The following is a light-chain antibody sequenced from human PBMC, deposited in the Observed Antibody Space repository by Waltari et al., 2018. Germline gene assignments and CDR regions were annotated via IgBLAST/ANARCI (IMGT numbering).Light chain of an antibody. Sequence: QSVLTQPPSASGPPGQRVTISCSGSSPNLGSNSVTWYQQLPGAAHKILIYRNNERPSGVPDRFSGSKSGTSASLAISGLQSEDEADYYCASWDDSLNGFYVFGTGTNVAVL. J-gene: IGLJ1*01. CDR2: RNN. CDR3: ASWDDSLNGFYV. V-gene: IGLV1-44*01. CDR1: SPNLGSNS.